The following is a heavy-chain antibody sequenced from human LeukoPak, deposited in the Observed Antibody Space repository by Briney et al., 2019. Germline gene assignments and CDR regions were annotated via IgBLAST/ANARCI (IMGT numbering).Heavy chain of an antibody. Sequence: ASVKDSCLSSGYTSTGDYMHGARQAPGQGLEWKGWINPNSGGTNYAQQFQGRVTMTRATSISTAYMELSRLRSDDTAVYYCAIVPSHILTGYGMDVWGQGTMVTVSS. V-gene: IGHV1-2*02. J-gene: IGHJ6*02. CDR3: AIVPSHILTGYGMDV. CDR1: GYTSTGDY. D-gene: IGHD3-9*01. CDR2: INPNSGGT.